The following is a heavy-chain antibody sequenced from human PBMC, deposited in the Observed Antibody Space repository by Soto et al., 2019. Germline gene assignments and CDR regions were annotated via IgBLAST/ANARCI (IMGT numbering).Heavy chain of an antibody. CDR2: IIPIFGTA. J-gene: IGHJ5*02. CDR3: ARVGQPMRYSSPGRFDP. CDR1: GGTFSSYA. Sequence: QVQLVQSGAEVKKPGSSVKVSCKGSGGTFSSYAISWVRQAPGQGLEWMGGIIPIFGTANYAQKFQGRVTITADESTSTAYMELSSLRSEDTAVYYCARVGQPMRYSSPGRFDPWGQGTLVTVSS. V-gene: IGHV1-69*01. D-gene: IGHD6-13*01.